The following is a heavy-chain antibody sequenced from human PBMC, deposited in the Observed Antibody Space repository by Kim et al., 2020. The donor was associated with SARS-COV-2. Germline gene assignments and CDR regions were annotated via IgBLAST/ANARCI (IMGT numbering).Heavy chain of an antibody. Sequence: SVKVSCKASGGTFSSYAISWVRQAPGQGLEWMGGIIPIFGTANYAQKFQGRVTITADESTSTAYMELSSLRSEDTAVYYCARSPAAQPPDFDYWGQGTLVTVSS. D-gene: IGHD2-15*01. CDR3: ARSPAAQPPDFDY. J-gene: IGHJ4*02. CDR1: GGTFSSYA. V-gene: IGHV1-69*13. CDR2: IIPIFGTA.